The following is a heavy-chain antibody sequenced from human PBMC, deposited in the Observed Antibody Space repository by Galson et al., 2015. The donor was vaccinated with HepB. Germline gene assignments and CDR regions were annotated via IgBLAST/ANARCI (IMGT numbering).Heavy chain of an antibody. CDR1: GFTVSSNY. D-gene: IGHD3-22*01. V-gene: IGHV3-53*01. Sequence: SLRLSCAASGFTVSSNYMTWVRQAPGKGLEWVSVIYSGGSTYYADSVKGRFTISRDNSKNTLYLQMNSLRAEDTAVYYCARDLNYYDSSGYYFPVQYYFDYWGQGTLVTVSS. CDR3: ARDLNYYDSSGYYFPVQYYFDY. J-gene: IGHJ4*02. CDR2: IYSGGST.